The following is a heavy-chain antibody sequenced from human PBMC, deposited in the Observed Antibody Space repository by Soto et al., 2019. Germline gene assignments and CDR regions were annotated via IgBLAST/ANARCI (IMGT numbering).Heavy chain of an antibody. Sequence: QVDLVESGGGVVQPGKSLRLSCTASGFTFTKFAMHWVRRAPGKGLEWVALISYDGSEKYYADSVKGRFSISRDNSRNTLYLQMNSLRGEDTAVYYCARDRDEILTGYHDYWGQVTEVTVST. V-gene: IGHV3-30-3*01. CDR3: ARDRDEILTGYHDY. D-gene: IGHD3-9*01. J-gene: IGHJ4*02. CDR2: ISYDGSEK. CDR1: GFTFTKFA.